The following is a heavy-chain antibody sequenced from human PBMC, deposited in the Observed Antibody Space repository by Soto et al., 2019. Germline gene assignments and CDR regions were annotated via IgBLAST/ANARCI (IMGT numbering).Heavy chain of an antibody. D-gene: IGHD3-22*01. CDR1: GGSISSGGYY. CDR2: IYYSGST. J-gene: IGHJ5*02. V-gene: IGHV4-31*03. Sequence: QVQLQESGPGLVKPSQTLSLTCTVSGGSISSGGYYWSWIRQHPGKGLEWIGYIYYSGSTYYNPSLKSRVTIPEDTSKNQSSLKLSSVTAADTAVYYCARGTYYYDKGFDPWGQGTLVTVSS. CDR3: ARGTYYYDKGFDP.